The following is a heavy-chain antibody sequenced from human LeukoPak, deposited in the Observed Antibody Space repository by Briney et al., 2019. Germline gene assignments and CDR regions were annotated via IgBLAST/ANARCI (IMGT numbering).Heavy chain of an antibody. J-gene: IGHJ4*02. V-gene: IGHV3-21*01. Sequence: TGGSLRLSCAASGFTFSSYAMSWVRQAPGKGLEWVSSISSSSYIYYADSVKGRFTISRDNAKNSLYLQMNSLRAEDTAVYYCAREQPGYSSGWYDILGYYFDYWGQGTLVTVSS. CDR1: GFTFSSYA. CDR3: AREQPGYSSGWYDILGYYFDY. CDR2: ISSSSYI. D-gene: IGHD6-19*01.